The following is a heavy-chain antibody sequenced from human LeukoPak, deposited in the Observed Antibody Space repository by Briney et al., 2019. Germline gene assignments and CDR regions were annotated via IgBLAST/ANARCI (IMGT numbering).Heavy chain of an antibody. D-gene: IGHD5-18*01. V-gene: IGHV4-38-2*02. J-gene: IGHJ4*02. CDR3: ARGGQLWPPEFDY. CDR1: GYSISSGYY. CDR2: IYHSGST. Sequence: SETLSLTCTVSGYSISSGYYWGWIRQPPGKGLEWIGSIYHSGSTYYNPSLKSRVTISVDTSKNQFSLKLSSVTAADTAVYYCARGGQLWPPEFDYWGQGTLVTVSS.